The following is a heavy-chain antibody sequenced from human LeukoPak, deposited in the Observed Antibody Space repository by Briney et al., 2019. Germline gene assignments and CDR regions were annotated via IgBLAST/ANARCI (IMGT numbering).Heavy chain of an antibody. Sequence: GSSVKVSCKASGGTFSSYAISWVRQPPGQGLEWMGGIIPIFGTANYAQKFQGRVTITADESTSTAYMELSSLRSEDTAVYYCARIQVQQQLVHYYYHMDVWGKGTTVTVSS. V-gene: IGHV1-69*01. D-gene: IGHD6-13*01. CDR3: ARIQVQQQLVHYYYHMDV. CDR1: GGTFSSYA. CDR2: IIPIFGTA. J-gene: IGHJ6*03.